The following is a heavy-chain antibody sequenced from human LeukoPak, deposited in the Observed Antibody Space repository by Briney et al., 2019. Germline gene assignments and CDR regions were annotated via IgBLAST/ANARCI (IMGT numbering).Heavy chain of an antibody. CDR2: ISYDGSND. CDR3: ARVKGSGCITTFDH. D-gene: IGHD1/OR15-1a*01. J-gene: IGHJ4*02. Sequence: PGRLLRPSGAAAGSIFGSYCMHFVRQAPGRGLGKVAIISYDGSNDNYAHSMKGPFTISRDNSKNSLYLHINSLGAADMAGYYCARVKGSGCITTFDHWGQGTLVTVSS. CDR1: GSIFGSYC. V-gene: IGHV3-30*19.